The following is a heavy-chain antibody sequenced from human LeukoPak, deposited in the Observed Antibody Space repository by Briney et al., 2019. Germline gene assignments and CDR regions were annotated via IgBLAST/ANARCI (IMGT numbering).Heavy chain of an antibody. CDR3: AKAPVTTCSGAYCYPFDY. CDR1: GFTFSTYA. D-gene: IGHD2-21*01. V-gene: IGHV3-23*01. Sequence: GGSLRLSCAASGFTFSTYAMSWVRQAPGKGLEWVSAISDSGASTYYADSVKGRFTVSRDNSKNTVSLQMNSLRAEDAAVYYCAKAPVTTCSGAYCYPFDYWGQGTLVTVSS. CDR2: ISDSGAST. J-gene: IGHJ4*02.